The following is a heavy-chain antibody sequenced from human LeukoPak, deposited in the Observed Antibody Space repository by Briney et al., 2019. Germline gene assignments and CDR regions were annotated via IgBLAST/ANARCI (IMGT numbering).Heavy chain of an antibody. D-gene: IGHD6-13*01. V-gene: IGHV1-69*05. J-gene: IGHJ6*03. CDR3: ARVAAAGRHYYYYMDV. CDR1: GGTFSSYA. Sequence: ASVKVSCKASGGTFSSYAISWVRQAPGQGLEWMGGIIPIFGTANYAQKFQGRVTITTDESTSTAYMELSSLRSEDTAVYYCARVAAAGRHYYYYMDVWGKGTTVTVSS. CDR2: IIPIFGTA.